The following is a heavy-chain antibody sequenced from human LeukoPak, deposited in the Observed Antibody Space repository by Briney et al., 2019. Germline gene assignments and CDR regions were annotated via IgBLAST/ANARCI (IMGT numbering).Heavy chain of an antibody. CDR1: GGSFSNYY. V-gene: IGHV4-59*01. CDR3: ANTKGDCSGGSCYSGIFDY. J-gene: IGHJ4*02. Sequence: SETLSLTCTVSGGSFSNYYWSWIRQPSGKGLEWIAYFSYSGSTKYSPSLKSRVTISGDTSKNQFSLQLSSVTAADTAVYHCANTKGDCSGGSCYSGIFDYWGQGILVTVSS. D-gene: IGHD2-15*01. CDR2: FSYSGST.